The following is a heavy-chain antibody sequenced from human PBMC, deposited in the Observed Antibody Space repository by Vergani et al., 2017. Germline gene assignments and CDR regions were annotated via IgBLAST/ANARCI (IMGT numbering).Heavy chain of an antibody. CDR2: ISYDGSNK. J-gene: IGHJ6*02. D-gene: IGHD6-13*01. CDR3: AKRDSSSWFYYYYYGMDV. V-gene: IGHV3-30*18. Sequence: AQLVESGGGLVQPGGSLRLSCAASGFTFSSYGMHWVRQAPGKGLEWVAVISYDGSNKYYADSVKGRFTISRDNSKNTLYLQMNSLRAEDTAVYYCAKRDSSSWFYYYYYGMDVWGQGTTVTVSS. CDR1: GFTFSSYG.